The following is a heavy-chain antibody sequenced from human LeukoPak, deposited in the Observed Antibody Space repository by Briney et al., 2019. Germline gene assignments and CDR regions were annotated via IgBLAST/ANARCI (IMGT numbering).Heavy chain of an antibody. CDR3: AAYCGGDCYWIPFDY. Sequence: GGSLRLSCAASGFTSSSYWMSWVRQAPGKGLEWVANIKQDGSEKYYVDSVKGRFTISRDNAKNSLYLQMNSLRAEDTAVYYCAAYCGGDCYWIPFDYWGQGTLVTVSS. V-gene: IGHV3-7*01. CDR2: IKQDGSEK. D-gene: IGHD2-21*02. J-gene: IGHJ4*02. CDR1: GFTSSSYW.